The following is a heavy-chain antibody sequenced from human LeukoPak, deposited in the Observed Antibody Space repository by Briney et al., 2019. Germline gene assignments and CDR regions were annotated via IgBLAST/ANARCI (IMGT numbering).Heavy chain of an antibody. D-gene: IGHD3-10*01. Sequence: GGSLRLSCAASGFTFSNYAMSWVRQAPGKGLEYVSAISSNGDYTYYADSVKGRFTISRDNSKNTLYLQMSSLGAEDTAVYYCVKVGYYGSGSYFFDYWGQGTLVTVSS. CDR2: ISSNGDYT. J-gene: IGHJ4*02. CDR1: GFTFSNYA. CDR3: VKVGYYGSGSYFFDY. V-gene: IGHV3-64D*06.